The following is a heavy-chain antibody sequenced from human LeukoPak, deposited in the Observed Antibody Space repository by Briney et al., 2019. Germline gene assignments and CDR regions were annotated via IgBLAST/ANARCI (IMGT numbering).Heavy chain of an antibody. CDR1: GFTFSTYG. J-gene: IGHJ6*02. Sequence: GGSLRLSCAASGFTFSTYGMHWVRQAPGKGLEWVAVIWYDGSNKYYADSVKGRFTISRDNSKNTLYLQMNSLRAEDTAVYYCARANYGSGSNYYYGMDVWGQGATVTVSS. V-gene: IGHV3-33*01. CDR2: IWYDGSNK. D-gene: IGHD3-10*01. CDR3: ARANYGSGSNYYYGMDV.